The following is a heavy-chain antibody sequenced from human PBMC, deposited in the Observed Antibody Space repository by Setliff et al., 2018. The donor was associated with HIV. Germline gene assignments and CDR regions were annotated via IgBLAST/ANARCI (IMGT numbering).Heavy chain of an antibody. V-gene: IGHV3-23*01. CDR3: AKMDVGVIPAAIRY. D-gene: IGHD2-2*01. Sequence: PGGSLRLSCGASGFTFRSYAMSWVRQAPGKGLEWVSTISGSGGNTHYADSVKGRFTIFRDNSKNTLYLQMNSLRAEDTAVYYCAKMDVGVIPAAIRYWGQGTLVTVSS. J-gene: IGHJ4*02. CDR1: GFTFRSYA. CDR2: ISGSGGNT.